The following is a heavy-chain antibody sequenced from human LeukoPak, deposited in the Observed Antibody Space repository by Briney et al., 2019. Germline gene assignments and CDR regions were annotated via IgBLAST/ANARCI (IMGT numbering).Heavy chain of an antibody. CDR2: ISSSSSYI. CDR1: GFTFSSYS. CDR3: ARDHYSSSSHDAFDI. V-gene: IGHV3-21*01. Sequence: PGGSLRLSCAASGFTFSSYSMNWVRQAPGKGLEWVSSISSSSSYIYYADSVKGRFTISRDNAKNSLYLQMNSLRAEDTAVYYCARDHYSSSSHDAFDIWGQGTMVTVSS. D-gene: IGHD6-6*01. J-gene: IGHJ3*02.